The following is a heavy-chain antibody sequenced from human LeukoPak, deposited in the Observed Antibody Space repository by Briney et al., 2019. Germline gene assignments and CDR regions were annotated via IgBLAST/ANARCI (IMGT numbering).Heavy chain of an antibody. J-gene: IGHJ6*03. CDR1: GFSFSSYG. CDR2: ITSSSTYT. D-gene: IGHD1-26*01. CDR3: ARDPYSGTYGDTYYYYMDV. V-gene: IGHV3-21*01. Sequence: GGSLRLSCAGSGFSFSSYGMHWVRQTPGKGLEWVSSITSSSTYTFYADSVKGRFTISRDNARNSLYRQMNSLRAEDTAVYYCARDPYSGTYGDTYYYYMDVWGEGTTVTISS.